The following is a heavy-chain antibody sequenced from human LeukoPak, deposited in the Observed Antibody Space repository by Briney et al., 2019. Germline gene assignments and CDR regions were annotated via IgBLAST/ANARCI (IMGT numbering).Heavy chain of an antibody. Sequence: SETLSLTCTVSVGSISSGSDSWSWIRQPAGEGLEWIGCIYTSGSTNYNPSLKSRVTTSVDPSKNQSSLKLSAVAAAHTAVYYCARAIGKRNWNDLGYWGQGTLVTVSS. V-gene: IGHV4-61*02. CDR1: VGSISSGSDS. CDR3: ARAIGKRNWNDLGY. CDR2: IYTSGST. J-gene: IGHJ4*02. D-gene: IGHD1-1*01.